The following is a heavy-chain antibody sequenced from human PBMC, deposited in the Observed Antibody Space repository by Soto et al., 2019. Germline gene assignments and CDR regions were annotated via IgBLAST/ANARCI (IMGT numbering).Heavy chain of an antibody. V-gene: IGHV4-4*02. CDR2: INLSGTT. CDR1: GGSVSATNW. J-gene: IGHJ4*02. Sequence: QVQLQESGPGLVKPSGTLSLTCAVSGGSVSATNWWSWIRQPPGKGLERIGEINLSGTTNYNPSLERRVTMSIDHSHNEVSLALTALTAADTAVYYCSRELFGGYSPAAYGGQGTVVTVSS. D-gene: IGHD2-15*01. CDR3: SRELFGGYSPAAY.